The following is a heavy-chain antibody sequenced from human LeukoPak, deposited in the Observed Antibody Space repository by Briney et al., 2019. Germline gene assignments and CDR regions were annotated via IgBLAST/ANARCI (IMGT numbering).Heavy chain of an antibody. CDR1: GFPFNTYA. Sequence: PGGSLRLSCSASGFPFNTYAIHWVRQAPGKGLEYVAGISSNGDNTDFADSVRGRFTISRDNSKNTLYLQMNSLRADDTAVYYCARKVYHRFDYWGQGTLVTVSS. CDR3: ARKVYHRFDY. V-gene: IGHV3-64*04. J-gene: IGHJ4*02. D-gene: IGHD2-2*01. CDR2: ISSNGDNT.